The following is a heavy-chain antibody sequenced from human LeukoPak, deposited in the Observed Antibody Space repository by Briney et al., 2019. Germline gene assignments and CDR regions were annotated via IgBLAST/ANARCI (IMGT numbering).Heavy chain of an antibody. V-gene: IGHV4-4*07. CDR3: ARATIVGATKS. CDR2: IYSSGST. Sequence: SETLSLTCTVSGGSINNYYWSWIRQPAGKGLEWIGLIYSSGSTGYNPSLKSRVTMSVDTSKKQFSLRLSSVTAADTAVYYCARATIVGATKSWGQGTLVTVSS. CDR1: GGSINNYY. D-gene: IGHD1-26*01. J-gene: IGHJ5*02.